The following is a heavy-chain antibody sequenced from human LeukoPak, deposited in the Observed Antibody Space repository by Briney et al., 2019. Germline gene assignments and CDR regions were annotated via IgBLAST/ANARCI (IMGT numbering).Heavy chain of an antibody. Sequence: PSETLSLTCTVSGGSISSYYWSWIRQPPGKGLEWIGYIYYIGSTNYNPSLKSRVTILVDTSKNQVSLKLSSVTAADTAVYYCASIAPMIVVGDAFDIWGQGTMVTVSS. D-gene: IGHD3-22*01. CDR2: IYYIGST. CDR1: GGSISSYY. CDR3: ASIAPMIVVGDAFDI. V-gene: IGHV4-59*01. J-gene: IGHJ3*02.